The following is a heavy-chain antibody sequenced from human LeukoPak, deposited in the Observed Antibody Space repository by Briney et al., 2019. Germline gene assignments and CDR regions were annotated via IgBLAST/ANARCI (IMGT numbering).Heavy chain of an antibody. D-gene: IGHD4-17*01. J-gene: IGHJ4*02. V-gene: IGHV3-7*02. Sequence: GGSLRLSCAASGFSFSTSWMSWVRQAPGKGLEWVANIKGDGSEKQYVDSVMGRFTVSRDNAKNSLYLQMNILRGDDTAVYYCAKYSGAYANENWGQGTLVTVSS. CDR2: IKGDGSEK. CDR3: AKYSGAYANEN. CDR1: GFSFSTSW.